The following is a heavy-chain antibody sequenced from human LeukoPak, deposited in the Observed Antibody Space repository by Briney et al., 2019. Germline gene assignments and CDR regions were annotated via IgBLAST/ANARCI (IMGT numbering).Heavy chain of an antibody. V-gene: IGHV3-23*01. CDR3: ATSPDIEASGTLYYLDF. CDR2: ISGSGGYT. J-gene: IGHJ4*02. Sequence: GGSLRLSCAASGFTFRSYGMSWVRQAPGKGPEWVSSISGSGGYTYYADSVQGRFTISRDNSKNTLSLQMNSLRAEDAAIYYCATSPDIEASGTLYYLDFLGQGTLVSVSS. D-gene: IGHD1-14*01. CDR1: GFTFRSYG.